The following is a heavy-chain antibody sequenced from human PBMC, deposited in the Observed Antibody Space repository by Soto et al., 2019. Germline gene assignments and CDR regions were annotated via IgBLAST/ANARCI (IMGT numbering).Heavy chain of an antibody. CDR1: GFTFSSYW. CDR3: AREGEDSSGYYEGLDY. CDR2: IKQDGSEK. J-gene: IGHJ4*02. D-gene: IGHD3-22*01. Sequence: EVQLVESGGGLVQPGGSLRLSCAASGFTFSSYWMSWVRQAPGKGLEWVANIKQDGSEKYYVDSVKGRFTISRDNAKNSLYLQMNSLRAEDTAVYYCAREGEDSSGYYEGLDYWGQGTLVTVSS. V-gene: IGHV3-7*01.